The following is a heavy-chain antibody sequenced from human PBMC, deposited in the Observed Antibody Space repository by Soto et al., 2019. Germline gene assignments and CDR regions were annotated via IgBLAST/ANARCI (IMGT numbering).Heavy chain of an antibody. CDR3: ARPPGNCYGGFAP. CDR2: IYYSGST. V-gene: IGHV4-39*01. Sequence: QLQLQESGPGLVKPSETLSLTCTVSGGSISSRTYNWGWIRQPPGKGLEWIGSIYYSGSTYYDPYHKIRATSSVDTSKNQFSLKLTAGTAAATAVYYCARPPGNCYGGFAPWCQGTLVTVSS. J-gene: IGHJ5*02. D-gene: IGHD2-15*01. CDR1: GGSISSRTYN.